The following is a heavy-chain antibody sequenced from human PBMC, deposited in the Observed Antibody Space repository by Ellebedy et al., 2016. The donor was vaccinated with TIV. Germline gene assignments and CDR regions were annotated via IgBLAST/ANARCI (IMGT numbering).Heavy chain of an antibody. CDR2: ISYDGSNK. CDR1: GFTFSSYA. Sequence: PGGSLRLSCAASGFTFSSYAMHWVRQAPGKGLEWVAVISYDGSNKYYADSVKGRFTISRDNSKNTLYLQMNSLRAEDTAVYYCAREGVVKSKRYYFDYWGQGTLVTVSS. J-gene: IGHJ4*02. CDR3: AREGVVKSKRYYFDY. D-gene: IGHD4-23*01. V-gene: IGHV3-30-3*01.